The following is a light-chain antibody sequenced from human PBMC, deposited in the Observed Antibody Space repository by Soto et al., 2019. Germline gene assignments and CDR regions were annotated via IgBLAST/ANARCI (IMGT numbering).Light chain of an antibody. CDR2: GAS. J-gene: IGKJ1*01. Sequence: EIVLTQSPGTLSLSPGERATLSCRASQSVGSDFLAWYQQKPGQAPRLLIYGASTRATGIPARFSGSGSGTEFTLTISSLQSEDFAVYYCQQYNYWPPITFGQGTKVDIK. CDR1: QSVGSD. CDR3: QQYNYWPPIT. V-gene: IGKV3-15*01.